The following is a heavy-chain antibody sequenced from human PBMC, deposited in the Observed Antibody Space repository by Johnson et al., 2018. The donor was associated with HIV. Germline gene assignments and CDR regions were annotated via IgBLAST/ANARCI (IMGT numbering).Heavy chain of an antibody. CDR1: GFTFSSYA. CDR3: ARRRYSGWYSERCAFDI. D-gene: IGHD6-19*01. CDR2: ISYDGSNK. Sequence: QVQLVESGGGVVQPGRSLRLSCAASGFTFSSYAMHWVRQAPGKGLEWVALISYDGSNKYCADSVKGRFTISRDNSKNTLYLQMNSLIAEDTAVYYCARRRYSGWYSERCAFDIWGQGTMVTVSS. V-gene: IGHV3-30-3*01. J-gene: IGHJ3*02.